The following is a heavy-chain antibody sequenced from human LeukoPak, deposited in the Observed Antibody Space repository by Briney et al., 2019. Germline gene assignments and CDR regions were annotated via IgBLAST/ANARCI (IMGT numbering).Heavy chain of an antibody. CDR3: ASSSGYTSFDY. J-gene: IGHJ4*02. Sequence: PSETLSLTCTVSGGSISSSSYYRGWIRQPPGKGLEWIGSIYYSGSTYYNPSLKSRVTISVDTSKNQFSLKLSSVTAADTAVYYCASSSGYTSFDYWGQGTLVTVSS. CDR2: IYYSGST. CDR1: GGSISSSSYY. V-gene: IGHV4-39*01. D-gene: IGHD3-22*01.